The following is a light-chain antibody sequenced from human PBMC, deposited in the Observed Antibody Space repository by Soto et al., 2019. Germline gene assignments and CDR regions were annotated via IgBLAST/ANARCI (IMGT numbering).Light chain of an antibody. CDR2: GAS. Sequence: EIVLTQSPGTLSLSPGERATLSCRASQSVRSNYLAWYQQKPGQAPRLLIYGASSRATGIPDRFSGSGSGTDFTLTINRLEPEDFAVYYWPQYGPTPTTFGQGTKVEIK. CDR3: PQYGPTPTT. V-gene: IGKV3-20*01. CDR1: QSVRSNY. J-gene: IGKJ1*01.